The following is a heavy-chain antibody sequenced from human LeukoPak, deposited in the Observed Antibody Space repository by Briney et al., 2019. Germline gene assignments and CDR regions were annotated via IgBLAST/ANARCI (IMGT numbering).Heavy chain of an antibody. CDR1: GFTFSNFG. CDR2: ISGSGGST. J-gene: IGHJ4*02. V-gene: IGHV3-23*01. Sequence: GGSLTLSCAASGFTFSNFGMSWVRQAPGKGLEWVSAISGSGGSTYYADSVKGRFTISRDNSKNTLYLQMNSLRAEDTAVYYCAKQGGDCCWGQGTLVTVSS. D-gene: IGHD2-21*02. CDR3: AKQGGDCC.